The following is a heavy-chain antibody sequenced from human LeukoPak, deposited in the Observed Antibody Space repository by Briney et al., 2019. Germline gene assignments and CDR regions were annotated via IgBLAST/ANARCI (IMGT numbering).Heavy chain of an antibody. CDR1: GFTFSSYA. V-gene: IGHV3-23*01. J-gene: IGHJ4*02. CDR3: AKDRVELRFLEWSRSFGY. D-gene: IGHD3-3*01. Sequence: GGSLRLSCAASGFTFSSYAMSWVRQAPGKGLEWVSAISGSGGSTYYADSVKGRFTISRDNSKNTLYLQMNSLRAEDTAVYYCAKDRVELRFLEWSRSFGYWGQGTLVTVSS. CDR2: ISGSGGST.